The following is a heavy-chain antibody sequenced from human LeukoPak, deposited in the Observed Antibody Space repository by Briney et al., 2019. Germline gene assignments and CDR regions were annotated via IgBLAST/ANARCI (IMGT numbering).Heavy chain of an antibody. CDR2: IIPIFGTA. V-gene: IGHV1-69*05. J-gene: IGHJ4*02. CDR3: ARGGPMTPIPGGGIFD. Sequence: SVKVSCKASGGTFSSYAISWLRQAPGQGLEWMGRIIPIFGTANYAQKFQGRVTITTDASTSTAYMALSSLRAEDTAVYYCARGGPMTPIPGGGIFDWGQGTLVTVSS. CDR1: GGTFSSYA. D-gene: IGHD1-26*01.